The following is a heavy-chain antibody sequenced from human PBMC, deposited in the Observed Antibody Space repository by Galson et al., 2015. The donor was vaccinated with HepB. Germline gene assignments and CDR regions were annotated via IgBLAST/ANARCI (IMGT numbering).Heavy chain of an antibody. CDR1: GFTFDIYG. CDR3: ARHGSPIGVLGGDIIWYFDL. D-gene: IGHD2-21*01. CDR2: INWNSGNT. Sequence: SLRLSCAASGFTFDIYGMHWLRQPPGKGLEWLGGINWNSGNTGYADSVRGRFTLSRDNAKNSLYLQMNSLGPEDTAFYYCARHGSPIGVLGGDIIWYFDLWGRGTLVTVSS. V-gene: IGHV3-9*01. J-gene: IGHJ2*01.